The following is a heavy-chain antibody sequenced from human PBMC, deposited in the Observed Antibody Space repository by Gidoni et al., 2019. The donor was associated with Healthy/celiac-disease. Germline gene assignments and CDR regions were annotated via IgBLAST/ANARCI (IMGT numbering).Heavy chain of an antibody. CDR2: IYYSGST. Sequence: QLQLQESGPGLVKPSATLSLPCALSGGSISSSSYYWGWIRQPPGKGLEWIGSIYYSGSTYYNPSLKSRVTISVDTSKNQFSLKLSSVTAADTAVYYCASGGGAFDIWGQGTMVTVSS. CDR3: ASGGGAFDI. V-gene: IGHV4-39*01. J-gene: IGHJ3*02. CDR1: GGSISSSSYY. D-gene: IGHD3-10*01.